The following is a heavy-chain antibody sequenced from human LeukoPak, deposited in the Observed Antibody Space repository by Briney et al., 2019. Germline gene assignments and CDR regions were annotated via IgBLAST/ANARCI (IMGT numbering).Heavy chain of an antibody. J-gene: IGHJ4*02. Sequence: PSETLSLTCAVYGGSFSGYYWSWIRQPPGKGLEWIGEINHSGSTNYNPSLKSRVTISVDTSKNQFSLKLSSVTAADTAVYYCARGRDYDFWSGYGYYFDYWGQGTLVTVSS. V-gene: IGHV4-34*01. CDR1: GGSFSGYY. D-gene: IGHD3-3*01. CDR2: INHSGST. CDR3: ARGRDYDFWSGYGYYFDY.